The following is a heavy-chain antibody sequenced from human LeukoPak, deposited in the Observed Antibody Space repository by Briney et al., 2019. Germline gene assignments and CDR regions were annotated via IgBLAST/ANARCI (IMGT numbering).Heavy chain of an antibody. CDR2: IYYSGST. J-gene: IGHJ5*02. CDR3: ARSSGYFPINWFDP. V-gene: IGHV4-30-4*01. Sequence: SETLSLTCTVSGYSISSGYYWSWIRQPPGKGLEWIGYIYYSGSTYYNPSLKSRVTISVDTSKNQFSLKLSSVTAADTAVYYCARSSGYFPINWFDPWGQGTLVTVSS. CDR1: GYSISSGYY. D-gene: IGHD3-22*01.